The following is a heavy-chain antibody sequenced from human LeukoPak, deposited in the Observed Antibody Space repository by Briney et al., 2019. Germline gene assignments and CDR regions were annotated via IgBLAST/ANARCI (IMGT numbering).Heavy chain of an antibody. CDR3: AKSGWDPWH. J-gene: IGHJ4*02. Sequence: ETLSLTCAVYGGSFSGYYWSWVRQAPGRGLEWVASIKPDGSAIYYGDSVKGRFTLSRDNTKNAPHLQMNSLRAEDTAMYYCAKSGWDPWHWGQGNLVTVSS. V-gene: IGHV3-7*02. D-gene: IGHD1-26*01. CDR2: IKPDGSAI. CDR1: GGSFSGYY.